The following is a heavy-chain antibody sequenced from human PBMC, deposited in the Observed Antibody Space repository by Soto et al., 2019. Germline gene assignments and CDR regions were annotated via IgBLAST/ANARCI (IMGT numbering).Heavy chain of an antibody. CDR1: GFTFTSSA. J-gene: IGHJ6*02. CDR3: AAEDPGSSSPLYYYYGMDV. V-gene: IGHV1-58*01. Sequence: GASVKVSCKVSGFTFTSSAVQWVRQARGQRLEWIGWIVVGSGNTNYAQKFQERVTITRDMSTSTAYMELSSLRSEDTAVYYCAAEDPGSSSPLYYYYGMDVWGQGTTVTVSS. D-gene: IGHD6-6*01. CDR2: IVVGSGNT.